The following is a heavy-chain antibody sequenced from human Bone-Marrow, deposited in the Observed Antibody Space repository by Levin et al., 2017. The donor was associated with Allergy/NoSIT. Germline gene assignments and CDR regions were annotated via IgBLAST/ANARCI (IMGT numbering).Heavy chain of an antibody. J-gene: IGHJ6*03. D-gene: IGHD2-2*01. V-gene: IGHV1-18*01. CDR3: ARFVVVPATYYYLDV. CDR1: SYTFISYG. Sequence: GESLKISCKASSYTFISYGVSWVRQAPGQGLEWMGWISAHNGNTNYAQKFEGRVTMTTDTSTSTAYMELRSLRADDTAVYYCARFVVVPATYYYLDVWGKGTTVTVSS. CDR2: ISAHNGNT.